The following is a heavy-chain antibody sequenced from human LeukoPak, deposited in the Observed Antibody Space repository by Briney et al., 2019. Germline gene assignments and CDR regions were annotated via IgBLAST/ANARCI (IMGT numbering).Heavy chain of an antibody. J-gene: IGHJ4*02. D-gene: IGHD1-7*01. CDR2: INSDGSST. Sequence: PGGSLRLSCAASGFTFSSCWMHWVRQDPGKGLVWVARINSDGSSTSYADSVKGRFTISRDSAKNTLYLQMSSLRVEDTAVYYCARATSLTGTIFDTWGQGTLVTVSS. CDR3: ARATSLTGTIFDT. CDR1: GFTFSSCW. V-gene: IGHV3-74*01.